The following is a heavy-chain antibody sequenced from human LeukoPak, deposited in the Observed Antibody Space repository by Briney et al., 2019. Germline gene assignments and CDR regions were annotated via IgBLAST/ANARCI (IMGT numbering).Heavy chain of an antibody. CDR1: GFTFSSYA. J-gene: IGHJ4*02. D-gene: IGHD6-19*01. CDR3: AKDPPLSGWYPYFHY. CDR2: ISGSGGST. V-gene: IGHV3-23*01. Sequence: GGSLRLSCAASGFTFSSYAMSWVRQAPGKGLEWVSAISGSGGSTYYADSVKGRFTISRDNSKNTLHLQMNSLRAEDTAVYYCAKDPPLSGWYPYFHYRGQGTLVTVSS.